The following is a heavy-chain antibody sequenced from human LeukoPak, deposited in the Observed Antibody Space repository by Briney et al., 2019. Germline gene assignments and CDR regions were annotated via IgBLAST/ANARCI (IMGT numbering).Heavy chain of an antibody. CDR2: IREDGTEK. CDR3: ARHVGISF. D-gene: IGHD7-27*01. Sequence: PGGSLRLSCSASGFTFSGAWMTWVLQAPGKGLEWVANIREDGTEKNYVDSVKGRFTISRDNAKNSLFLQMSNLRDDDTAIYYCARHVGISFWGQGTLVTVSS. CDR1: GFTFSGAW. V-gene: IGHV3-7*01. J-gene: IGHJ4*02.